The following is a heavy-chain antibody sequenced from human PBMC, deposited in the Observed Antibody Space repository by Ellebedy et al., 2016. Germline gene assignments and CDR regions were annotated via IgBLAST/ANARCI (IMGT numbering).Heavy chain of an antibody. V-gene: IGHV3-23*01. J-gene: IGHJ4*02. CDR1: GFTFSTYA. D-gene: IGHD2-15*01. Sequence: GGSLRLSXAASGFTFSTYAMGWVRQAPGKGLEWVSAVSSSGGDTFYADSVKGRLTISRDNSKNMLYLQMNSLRAEDTAIYFCVRQLGYCSGGNCYFDYWGQGTLVTVSS. CDR3: VRQLGYCSGGNCYFDY. CDR2: VSSSGGDT.